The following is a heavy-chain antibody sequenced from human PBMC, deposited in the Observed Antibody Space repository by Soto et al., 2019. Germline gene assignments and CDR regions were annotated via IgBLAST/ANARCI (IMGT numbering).Heavy chain of an antibody. CDR1: GFTFSSYG. D-gene: IGHD6-19*01. CDR2: ISYDGSNK. CDR3: VKDGSSGWPYYYGMDV. J-gene: IGHJ6*02. Sequence: QVQLVESGGGVVQPGRSLRLSCAASGFTFSSYGMHWVRQAPGKGLGWVAVISYDGSNKYYADSVKGRFTISRDNSKNTLYLQMSSLRAEDTAVYYCVKDGSSGWPYYYGMDVWGQGTTVTVSS. V-gene: IGHV3-30*18.